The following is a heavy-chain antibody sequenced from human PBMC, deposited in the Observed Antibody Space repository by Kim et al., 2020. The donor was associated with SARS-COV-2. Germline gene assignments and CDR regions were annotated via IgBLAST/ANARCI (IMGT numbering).Heavy chain of an antibody. CDR2: ISASSGSI. CDR3: AKDSHAVLEAADTLDY. D-gene: IGHD6-13*01. CDR1: GFTFNNYA. V-gene: IGHV3-23*01. J-gene: IGHJ4*02. Sequence: GGSLRLSCAASGFTFNNYAMSWVRQIPGKGLEWVSTISASSGSIYYTDSVEGRFTISRDNSKNTLYLQMNRLRVEDAALYYCAKDSHAVLEAADTLDYWGQGTLVTVSS.